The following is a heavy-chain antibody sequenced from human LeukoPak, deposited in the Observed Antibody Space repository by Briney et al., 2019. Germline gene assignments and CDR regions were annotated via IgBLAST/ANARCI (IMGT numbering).Heavy chain of an antibody. Sequence: SQTLSLTCAISGDNVSGNSTAYNWIRQSPSRGLEWLGRTYYRSKWYNDYAVSVKSRITVNPDTSKNQLSLQLNSVTPEDTAVYYCARGGQGDGYSADEAFDLWGQGTMVTVSS. CDR2: TYYRSKWYN. CDR3: ARGGQGDGYSADEAFDL. D-gene: IGHD5-24*01. CDR1: GDNVSGNSTA. J-gene: IGHJ3*01. V-gene: IGHV6-1*01.